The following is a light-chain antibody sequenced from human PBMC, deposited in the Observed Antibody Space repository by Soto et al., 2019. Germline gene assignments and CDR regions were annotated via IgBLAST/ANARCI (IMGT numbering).Light chain of an antibody. Sequence: QSVLTQPPSVSGAPGQRVTISCSVSSSNIGAGHDVHWYQQLPGTAPKLLMYGNTNRPSGVPDRFSGSKSGTSASLAITGLQAEDEADYYCQSYDSSLSAGVFGGGTKLTVL. CDR3: QSYDSSLSAGV. V-gene: IGLV1-40*01. J-gene: IGLJ3*02. CDR1: SSNIGAGHD. CDR2: GNT.